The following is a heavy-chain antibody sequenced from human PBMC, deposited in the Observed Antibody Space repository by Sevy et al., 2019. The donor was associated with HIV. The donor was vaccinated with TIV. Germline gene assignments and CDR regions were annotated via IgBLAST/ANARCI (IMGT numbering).Heavy chain of an antibody. D-gene: IGHD3-3*01. CDR2: IWYDGSNK. Sequence: GESLKISCVASGFTFSSYGMHWVRQAPGKGLEWVAVIWYDGSNKYYADSVKGRFTISRDNSKNTLYLQMNSLRAEDTAVYYCARESYYDFWSGYVHAFDIWGQGTMVTVSS. J-gene: IGHJ3*02. V-gene: IGHV3-33*01. CDR3: ARESYYDFWSGYVHAFDI. CDR1: GFTFSSYG.